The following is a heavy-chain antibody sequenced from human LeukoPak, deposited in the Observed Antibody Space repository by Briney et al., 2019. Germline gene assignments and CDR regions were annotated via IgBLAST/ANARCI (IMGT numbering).Heavy chain of an antibody. CDR3: ASQRFFYYDSSGYA. CDR2: IKQDGSEK. Sequence: GGSLRLSCAASGFTFSSYWMSWVREAPGKGREWVANIKQDGSEKYYVDSVKGRFTISRDNAKNSLYLQMNSLRAEDTAVYYCASQRFFYYDSSGYAWGQGTLVTVSS. J-gene: IGHJ5*02. D-gene: IGHD3-22*01. V-gene: IGHV3-7*01. CDR1: GFTFSSYW.